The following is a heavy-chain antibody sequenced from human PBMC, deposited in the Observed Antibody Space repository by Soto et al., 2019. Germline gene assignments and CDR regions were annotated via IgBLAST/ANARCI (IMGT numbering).Heavy chain of an antibody. Sequence: QVNLVQSGVEVKTPGASVKVSCQASGYTFFTYDISWVRQAPGQGLEWMGWISTYSGDTKYAQKFQGRVTMTTDASTTTAYLELRSLRSDDTAGYYCARHHGPTTSEKWFDPWGQGTLVTVSS. CDR1: GYTFFTYD. V-gene: IGHV1-18*01. CDR3: ARHHGPTTSEKWFDP. J-gene: IGHJ5*02. CDR2: ISTYSGDT. D-gene: IGHD5-12*01.